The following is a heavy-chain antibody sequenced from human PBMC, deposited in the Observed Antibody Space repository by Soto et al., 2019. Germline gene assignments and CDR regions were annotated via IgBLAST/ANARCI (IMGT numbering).Heavy chain of an antibody. Sequence: QVKLVESGGGVVQPGRSLRLSCAASGYTFSSYGMHWVRQAPGKGLEWVAVISYDGSNKYYADSVKGRFTISRDNSKNTLYLQMNSLRAEDTAVYYCAKERDGDYFDYWGQGTLVTVSS. J-gene: IGHJ4*02. D-gene: IGHD4-17*01. CDR2: ISYDGSNK. V-gene: IGHV3-30*18. CDR3: AKERDGDYFDY. CDR1: GYTFSSYG.